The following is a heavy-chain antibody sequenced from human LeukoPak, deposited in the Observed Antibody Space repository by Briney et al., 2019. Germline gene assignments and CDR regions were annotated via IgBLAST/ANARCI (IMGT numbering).Heavy chain of an antibody. Sequence: GGSLRLSCAASGFTFSSYAMSWVRQAPGKGLEWVSAISGSGGSTYYADSVKGRFTISRDNSKNTLYLQMNSLRAEDTAVYYCAKDGTVVPAAEGKVYYYYYMDVWGKGTTVTVSS. V-gene: IGHV3-23*01. J-gene: IGHJ6*03. CDR1: GFTFSSYA. CDR2: ISGSGGST. CDR3: AKDGTVVPAAEGKVYYYYYMDV. D-gene: IGHD2-2*01.